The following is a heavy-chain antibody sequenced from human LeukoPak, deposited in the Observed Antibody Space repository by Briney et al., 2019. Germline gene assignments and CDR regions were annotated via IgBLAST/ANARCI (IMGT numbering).Heavy chain of an antibody. J-gene: IGHJ4*02. CDR2: KCYSGST. Sequence: SETLSLTCTVSGGSVSSSSYYWGRIRKPPGKGLEWIGSKCYSGSTYYNPSLKSRVTISVDTSKNQSSLNLSSVTAADTAVYYCASPYSGSYWGYFDYWGQGTLVTVPS. CDR3: ASPYSGSYWGYFDY. V-gene: IGHV4-39*01. D-gene: IGHD1-26*01. CDR1: GGSVSSSSYY.